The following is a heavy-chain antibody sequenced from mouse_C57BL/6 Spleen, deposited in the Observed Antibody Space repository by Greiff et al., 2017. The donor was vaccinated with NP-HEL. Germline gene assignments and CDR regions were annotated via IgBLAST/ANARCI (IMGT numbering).Heavy chain of an antibody. CDR3: ARWGDWFAY. CDR1: GYTFTDYY. CDR2: INPNNGGT. V-gene: IGHV1-26*01. Sequence: VQLQQSGPELVKPGASVKISCKASGYTFTDYYMNWVKQSHGKSLEWIGDINPNNGGTSYNQKFKGKATLTVDKSSSTAYMELRSLTSEDSAVYYCARWGDWFAYWGQGTLVTVSA. J-gene: IGHJ3*01.